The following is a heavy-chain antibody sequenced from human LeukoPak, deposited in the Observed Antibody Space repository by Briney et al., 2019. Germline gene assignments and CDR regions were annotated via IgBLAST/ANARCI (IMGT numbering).Heavy chain of an antibody. J-gene: IGHJ4*02. CDR1: GLAFSAYK. Sequence: PGGSLRLSCAASGLAFSAYKMHWVRQAPRKGLVWVSRITTDGYTTDYADFVQGRFTASRDNTKNTWSLEMNSLRAEDTAVYYCARVPRGWLFDYWGQGTLVTVSS. V-gene: IGHV3-74*01. D-gene: IGHD2-15*01. CDR3: ARVPRGWLFDY. CDR2: ITTDGYTT.